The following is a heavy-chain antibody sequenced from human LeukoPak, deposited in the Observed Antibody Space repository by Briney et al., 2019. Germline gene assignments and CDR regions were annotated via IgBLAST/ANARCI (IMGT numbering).Heavy chain of an antibody. J-gene: IGHJ4*02. CDR1: GGSFSGYY. CDR2: INHSGST. V-gene: IGHV4-34*01. Sequence: SETLSLTCAVYGGSFSGYYWSWIRQPPGKGLEWIGEINHSGSTNYNPSLKSRVTISVDTSKNQFFLKLNSVTAADTAVYYCARGRPYSGGYHLDYWGQGTLFTVSA. D-gene: IGHD1-26*01. CDR3: ARGRPYSGGYHLDY.